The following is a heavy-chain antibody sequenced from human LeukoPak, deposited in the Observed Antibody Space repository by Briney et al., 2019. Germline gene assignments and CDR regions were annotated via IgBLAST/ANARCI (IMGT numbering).Heavy chain of an antibody. Sequence: SQTLSLTCTVSGGSISSGGYYWSWIRQPPGKGLEWIGYIYHSGSTYCNPSLKSRVTISVDRSKNQFSLKLSSVTAADTAVYYCASLYSSSWYGNYWGQGTLVTVSS. CDR3: ASLYSSSWYGNY. V-gene: IGHV4-30-2*01. CDR2: IYHSGST. D-gene: IGHD6-13*01. J-gene: IGHJ4*02. CDR1: GGSISSGGYY.